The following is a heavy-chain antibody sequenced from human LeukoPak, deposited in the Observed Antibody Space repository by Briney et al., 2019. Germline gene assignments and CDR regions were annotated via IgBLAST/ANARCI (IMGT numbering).Heavy chain of an antibody. D-gene: IGHD3-10*02. CDR1: VFTFSSYS. V-gene: IGHV3-48*04. CDR3: AELGITMIGGV. J-gene: IGHJ6*03. Sequence: PGGCLTLSCVASVFTFSSYSMNWVRQAPGRGREWVSYISSSGSTTYYADSVKGRFTISRDNAKNSLYLQMNSLRAEDTAVYYCAELGITMIGGVWGKGTTVSTS. CDR2: ISSSGSTT.